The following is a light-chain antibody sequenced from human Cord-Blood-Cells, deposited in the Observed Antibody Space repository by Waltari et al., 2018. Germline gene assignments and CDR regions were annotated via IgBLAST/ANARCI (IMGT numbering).Light chain of an antibody. J-gene: IGLJ2*01. CDR2: KDS. Sequence: SYELTQPPSVSVSPGQTARITGSGDALPKQYASWYQQKPGQAPVLVIYKDSERPSGIPERFSGSSSGTTVTLTISGVQAEDEADYYCQSADSSGTVVFGGGTKLTVL. CDR1: ALPKQY. V-gene: IGLV3-25*03. CDR3: QSADSSGTVV.